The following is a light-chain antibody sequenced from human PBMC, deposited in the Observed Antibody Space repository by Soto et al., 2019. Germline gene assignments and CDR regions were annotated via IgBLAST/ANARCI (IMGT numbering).Light chain of an antibody. CDR3: CSHAGSYTWV. Sequence: QSALTQPRSVSGSPGQSVTISCTGTSSDVGGYNYVSWYQEHPGKAPKLMIYDVTKRPSGVPDRFSGSKSGNTASLTISGRQAEDEADYYCCSHAGSYTWVFGGGTKLTVL. V-gene: IGLV2-11*01. J-gene: IGLJ3*02. CDR1: SSDVGGYNY. CDR2: DVT.